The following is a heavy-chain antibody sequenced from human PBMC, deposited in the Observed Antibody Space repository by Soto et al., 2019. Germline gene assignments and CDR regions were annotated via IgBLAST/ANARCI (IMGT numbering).Heavy chain of an antibody. J-gene: IGHJ6*02. V-gene: IGHV1-58*02. D-gene: IGHD4-17*01. Sequence: QMQLVQSGPEVKKPGTSVKVSCKASGFTFTSSATQWVRQARGQRLEWIGWIVVGSGNTNYAQKFQERVTITRDMSTSTAYMELSSLRSEDTAVYYCAAEGTVTTGMDVWGQGTTVTVSS. CDR3: AAEGTVTTGMDV. CDR2: IVVGSGNT. CDR1: GFTFTSSA.